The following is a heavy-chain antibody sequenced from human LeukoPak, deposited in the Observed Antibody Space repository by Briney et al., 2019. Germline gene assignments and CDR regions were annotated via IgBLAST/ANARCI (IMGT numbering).Heavy chain of an antibody. CDR2: ISGGGAST. CDR1: GFTFSSYA. D-gene: IGHD5-12*01. J-gene: IGHJ3*02. CDR3: AIYGGSGTNAFDM. V-gene: IGHV3-23*01. Sequence: GGSLRLSCAASGFTFSSYAMTWVRHGPGKGREGVSNISGGGASTYYADSVKGRFTISRDNSKNTLYLQMHSLRAEDTAVYHCAIYGGSGTNAFDMWGQGTMVTVSS.